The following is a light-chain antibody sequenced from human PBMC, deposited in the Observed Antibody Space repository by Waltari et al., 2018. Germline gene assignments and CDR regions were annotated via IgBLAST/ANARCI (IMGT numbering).Light chain of an antibody. Sequence: EIVLTQSPGPLSLSPGARATTSCRASQSVSSSYLAWYQQKPGQAPRLLIYGASSRATGIPARFSGSGSGTDFTLTISRLEPEDFAVYYCQQYGSSLWTFGQGTKVEIK. CDR3: QQYGSSLWT. CDR2: GAS. CDR1: QSVSSSY. J-gene: IGKJ1*01. V-gene: IGKV3-20*01.